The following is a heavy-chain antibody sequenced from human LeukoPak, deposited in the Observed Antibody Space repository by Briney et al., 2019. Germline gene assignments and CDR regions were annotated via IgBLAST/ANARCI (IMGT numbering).Heavy chain of an antibody. CDR3: AKDLKAYYDSSGYFD. Sequence: QTGGSLRLSCAASGFSFTNYWMHWVRHAPGKGLEWVSGISWNSGSIGYADSVKGRFTISRDNAKNSLYLQMNSLRAEDTALYYCAKDLKAYYDSSGYFDWGQGTLVTVSS. CDR1: GFSFTNYW. CDR2: ISWNSGSI. D-gene: IGHD3-22*01. V-gene: IGHV3-9*01. J-gene: IGHJ4*02.